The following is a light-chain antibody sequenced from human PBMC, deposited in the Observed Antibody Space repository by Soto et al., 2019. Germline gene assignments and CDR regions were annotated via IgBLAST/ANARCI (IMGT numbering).Light chain of an antibody. Sequence: EIVMTQSPATLSVSPGEGATLSCRASQSVSSNFAWSQQKPARAPWLPFYGASTRAPGIPARSSGSGSGTEFTLTISSLQSEDFAVYYCQQYNKWPLTFGGGTKVEIK. CDR1: QSVSSN. CDR2: GAS. V-gene: IGKV3-15*01. CDR3: QQYNKWPLT. J-gene: IGKJ4*01.